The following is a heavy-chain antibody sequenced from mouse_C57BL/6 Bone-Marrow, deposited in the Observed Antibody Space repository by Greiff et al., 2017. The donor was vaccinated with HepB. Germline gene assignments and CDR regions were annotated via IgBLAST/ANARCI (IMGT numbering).Heavy chain of an antibody. Sequence: QVQLQQSGAELARPGASVKLSCKASGYTFTSYGISWVKQRTRQGLEWIGEIYPRSGNTYYNEKFKGKATLTADKSSSTAYMELRSLTSEDSAVYFCARGVTTVVSRYAMDYWGQGTSVTVSS. CDR1: GYTFTSYG. CDR3: ARGVTTVVSRYAMDY. D-gene: IGHD1-1*01. CDR2: IYPRSGNT. J-gene: IGHJ4*01. V-gene: IGHV1-81*01.